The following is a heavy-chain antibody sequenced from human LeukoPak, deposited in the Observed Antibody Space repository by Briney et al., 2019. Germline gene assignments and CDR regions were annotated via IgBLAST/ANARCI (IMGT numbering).Heavy chain of an antibody. CDR3: ARRAVVVTAMPFDC. J-gene: IGHJ4*02. Sequence: SETLSLTCAVSGGSISSRNWWSWVRQPPGKGLEWIGETYHSGSTNYNPSLKTRVTISVDKSKNQFSLKLSSVTAADTAVYYCARRAVVVTAMPFDCWGQGTLVTVSS. CDR1: GGSISSRNW. D-gene: IGHD2-21*02. CDR2: TYHSGST. V-gene: IGHV4-4*02.